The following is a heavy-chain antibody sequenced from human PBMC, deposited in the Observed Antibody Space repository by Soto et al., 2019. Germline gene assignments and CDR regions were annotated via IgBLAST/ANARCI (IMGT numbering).Heavy chain of an antibody. CDR3: ARDSAALDAFDI. Sequence: GGSLRLSXAASGFTFSSYAMHWVRQAPGKGLEWVAVISYDGSNKYYADSVKGRFTISRDNSKNTLYLQMNSLRAEDTAVYYCARDSAALDAFDIWGQGTMVTVSS. J-gene: IGHJ3*02. D-gene: IGHD6-6*01. CDR2: ISYDGSNK. V-gene: IGHV3-30-3*01. CDR1: GFTFSSYA.